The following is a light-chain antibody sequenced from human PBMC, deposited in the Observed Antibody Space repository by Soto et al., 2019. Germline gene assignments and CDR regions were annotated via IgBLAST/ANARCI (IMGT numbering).Light chain of an antibody. CDR3: NSRASGTTYV. Sequence: QSVLTQPASVSGSPGRSITISCIGTSSDVGAYNYVSWYQQLPGKAPKLMIYEVSNRPSGISNRFSGSKSGNTASLTISGLQTEDEADYYCNSRASGTTYVFGTGTKLTVL. CDR2: EVS. J-gene: IGLJ1*01. CDR1: SSDVGAYNY. V-gene: IGLV2-14*01.